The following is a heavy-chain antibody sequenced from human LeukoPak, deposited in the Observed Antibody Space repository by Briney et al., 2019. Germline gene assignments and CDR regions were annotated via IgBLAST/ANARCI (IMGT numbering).Heavy chain of an antibody. V-gene: IGHV7-4-1*02. CDR1: GYTFTSYG. J-gene: IGHJ4*02. D-gene: IGHD6-19*01. CDR3: ARIPGSGWYQIFDY. CDR2: INTNTGNP. Sequence: ASVKVSCKASGYTFTSYGMNWVRQAPGQGLEWMGWINTNTGNPTYAQGFTGRFVFSLDTSVSTAYLQISSLKAVDTAVYYCARIPGSGWYQIFDYWGQGTLVTVSS.